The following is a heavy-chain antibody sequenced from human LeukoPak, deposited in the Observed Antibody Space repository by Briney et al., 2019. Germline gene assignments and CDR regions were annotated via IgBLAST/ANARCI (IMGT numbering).Heavy chain of an antibody. CDR2: ISYDGINK. Sequence: GGSLRLSCAASGFTFYNYGIHWVRQAPGKGLEWVALISYDGINKYYADSVKGRFTISRDNSKNTLFLQMNSLRPEDTAVYYCAKVSGFTVTFGGVIDWGQGTRVTVSS. D-gene: IGHD3-16*02. V-gene: IGHV3-30*18. J-gene: IGHJ4*02. CDR1: GFTFYNYG. CDR3: AKVSGFTVTFGGVID.